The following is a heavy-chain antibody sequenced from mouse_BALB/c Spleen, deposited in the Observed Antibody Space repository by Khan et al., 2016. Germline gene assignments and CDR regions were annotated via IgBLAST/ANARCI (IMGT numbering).Heavy chain of an antibody. D-gene: IGHD1-1*01. CDR2: INPDSRTI. Sequence: EVKLLESGGGLVQPGGSLKLSCAASGFDFRGYWMSWVRQAPGKGLEWIGEINPDSRTINYSPSLKDKFTISRDNAKSTLYLQISKVRSEDTALYYCERAGYYGYLVYWGQGTLVRISA. CDR3: ERAGYYGYLVY. V-gene: IGHV4-1*02. CDR1: GFDFRGYW. J-gene: IGHJ3*01.